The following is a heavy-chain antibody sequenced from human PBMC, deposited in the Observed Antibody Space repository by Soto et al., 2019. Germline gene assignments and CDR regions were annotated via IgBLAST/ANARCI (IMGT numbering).Heavy chain of an antibody. CDR3: ARSRFGELLLRSNSGMDV. J-gene: IGHJ6*02. V-gene: IGHV4-34*01. CDR2: INHSGST. Sequence: LSLTCAVYGGSFSGYYWSWIRQPPGKGLEWIGEINHSGSTNYNPSLKSRVTISVDTSKNQFSLKLSSVTAADTAVYYCARSRFGELLLRSNSGMDVWGQGTTVTVSS. D-gene: IGHD3-10*01. CDR1: GGSFSGYY.